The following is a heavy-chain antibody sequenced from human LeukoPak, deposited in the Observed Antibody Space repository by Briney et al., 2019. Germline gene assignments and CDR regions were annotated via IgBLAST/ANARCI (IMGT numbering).Heavy chain of an antibody. D-gene: IGHD6-13*01. Sequence: SETLSLTCTVSGGSISSYYWSWIRQPPGKGLEWIGYIYYSGSTNYNPSLKSRVTTSVDTSKNQFSLKLSSVTAADTAVYYCARLRVAAAGIYYFDYWGQGTLVTVSS. CDR1: GGSISSYY. J-gene: IGHJ4*02. CDR3: ARLRVAAAGIYYFDY. V-gene: IGHV4-59*08. CDR2: IYYSGST.